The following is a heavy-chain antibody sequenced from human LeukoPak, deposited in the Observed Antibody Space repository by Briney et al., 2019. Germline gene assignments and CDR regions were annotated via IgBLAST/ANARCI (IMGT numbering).Heavy chain of an antibody. J-gene: IGHJ4*02. CDR3: ATKGYTYPSY. CDR2: IRYDGNNK. V-gene: IGHV3-30*02. Sequence: GGSLRLSCAASGFTFSHYGMHWVRQAPGKGLEWVAFIRYDGNNKFYTDSVKGRFTISRDNSKNTLYLQMNSLRAEDTAVYHCATKGYTYPSYWGQGTLVTVSS. CDR1: GFTFSHYG. D-gene: IGHD5-18*01.